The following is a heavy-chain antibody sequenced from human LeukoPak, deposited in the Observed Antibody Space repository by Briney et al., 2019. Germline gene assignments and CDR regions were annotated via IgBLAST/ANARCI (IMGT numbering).Heavy chain of an antibody. V-gene: IGHV3-23*01. CDR1: GFTFSSYA. CDR2: ITGGGSTT. J-gene: IGHJ5*01. Sequence: GGSLRLSCAASGFTFSSYAMSWVRQAPGMGLEWVSTITGGGSTTYYADSVKGRFTISRDNYKNTLYLQMNSLRAEDTALYYCARESPVAATGRSWFDSWGQGTLVTVSS. D-gene: IGHD6-13*01. CDR3: ARESPVAATGRSWFDS.